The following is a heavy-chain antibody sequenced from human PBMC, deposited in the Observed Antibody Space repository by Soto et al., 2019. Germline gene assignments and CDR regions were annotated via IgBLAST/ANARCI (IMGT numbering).Heavy chain of an antibody. V-gene: IGHV2-70*11. CDR3: ARTLYGSGSYYNDY. Sequence: SGPTLVNPTQTLALTCTLSGFSLSASGMCVSWIRQPPGKALEWLARIDWDDDKYYSPSLKTRLTISKDTSKNQVVLTMTNMDPVDTATYFCARTLYGSGSYYNDYWGQGTLVTVSS. CDR1: GFSLSASGMC. J-gene: IGHJ4*02. CDR2: IDWDDDK. D-gene: IGHD3-10*01.